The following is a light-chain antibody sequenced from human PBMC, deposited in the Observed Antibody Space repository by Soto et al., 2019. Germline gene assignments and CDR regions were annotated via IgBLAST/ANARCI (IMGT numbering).Light chain of an antibody. J-gene: IGKJ5*01. CDR3: QQYYSTPPT. Sequence: DIVMTQSPDSLAVSLGERATINCKSSQSVLYSSNNKNYLAWYQQKPGQPPKLLIYWASTRESGVPDRFSGSGSGKDFTLTISSLQAEDLADYYCQQYYSTPPTFGQGTRLEIK. CDR2: WAS. CDR1: QSVLYSSNNKNY. V-gene: IGKV4-1*01.